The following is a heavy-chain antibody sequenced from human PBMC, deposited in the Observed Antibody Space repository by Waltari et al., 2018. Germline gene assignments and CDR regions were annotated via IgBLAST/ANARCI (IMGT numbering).Heavy chain of an antibody. CDR2: IAYNGVT. D-gene: IGHD3-3*01. V-gene: IGHV4-59*01. CDR3: GRSYDFWSGYPLDY. J-gene: IGHJ4*02. CDR1: GDSINNYY. Sequence: QVQLQESGPGLVKPSETLSLTCAVSGDSINNYYWNWMRQPPGKELEWIGYIAYNGVTNYNPSLKSRVTISVDTSKTQFSLKLTSVTAADTAVYYCGRSYDFWSGYPLDYWGPGSLVTVSS.